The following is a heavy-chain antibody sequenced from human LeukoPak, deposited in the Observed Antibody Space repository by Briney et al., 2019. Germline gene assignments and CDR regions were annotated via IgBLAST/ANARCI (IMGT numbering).Heavy chain of an antibody. V-gene: IGHV3-53*05. Sequence: GGSLRLSCAASGFTVGNNYMTWVRQGPGKGLEWVSVIYSGGNTYYADSVKGRFTISRDNSKNTLYLQMNSLRAEDTAVYYCARDGSARGIYGMDVWGQGTTVTVSS. CDR2: IYSGGNT. CDR3: ARDGSARGIYGMDV. CDR1: GFTVGNNY. J-gene: IGHJ6*02. D-gene: IGHD6-13*01.